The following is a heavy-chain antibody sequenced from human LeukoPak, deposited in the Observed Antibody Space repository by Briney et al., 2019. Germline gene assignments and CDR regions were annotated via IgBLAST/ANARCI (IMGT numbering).Heavy chain of an antibody. Sequence: PGGSLRLSCAASGFTFSDYYMSWIRQAPGKGLEWVSYMSSSGSTIYYADSVKGRFTISRDNAKNSLYLQMNSLRAEDTAVYYFARVAGGNIVVVITSEGAFDIWGQGTMVTVSS. V-gene: IGHV3-11*04. CDR1: GFTFSDYY. CDR2: MSSSGSTI. D-gene: IGHD3-22*01. J-gene: IGHJ3*02. CDR3: ARVAGGNIVVVITSEGAFDI.